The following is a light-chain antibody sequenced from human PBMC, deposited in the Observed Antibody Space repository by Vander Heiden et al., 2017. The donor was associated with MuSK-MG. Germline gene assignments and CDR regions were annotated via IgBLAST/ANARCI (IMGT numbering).Light chain of an antibody. CDR3: QKYNSDPPWT. Sequence: DIQMTPSPSSLSASVGDRVTITCRASQGISNYLAWYQQKPGKVPKLLIYGASTLQSGVPSRFSGSGSGTEFTLTISSLQPEDVATYYCQKYNSDPPWTFGQGTKVEIK. V-gene: IGKV1-27*01. CDR1: QGISNY. J-gene: IGKJ1*01. CDR2: GAS.